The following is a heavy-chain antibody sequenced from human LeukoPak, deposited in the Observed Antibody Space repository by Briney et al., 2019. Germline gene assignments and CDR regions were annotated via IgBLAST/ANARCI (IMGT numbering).Heavy chain of an antibody. CDR1: GYSFTSYW. V-gene: IGHV5-51*01. CDR2: IYPGDSDT. J-gene: IGHJ4*02. CDR3: ASGYSSPTRFFDY. D-gene: IGHD6-13*01. Sequence: GESLKISCKGSGYSFTSYWIGWVRQMPGKGLEWMGIIYPGDSDTRYSPSFQGQVTISAGKSISTAYLQWSSLKASDTAMYYCASGYSSPTRFFDYWGQGTLVTVSS.